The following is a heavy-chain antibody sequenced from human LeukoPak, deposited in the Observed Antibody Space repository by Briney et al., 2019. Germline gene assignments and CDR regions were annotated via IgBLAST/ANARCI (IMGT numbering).Heavy chain of an antibody. J-gene: IGHJ4*02. CDR2: ITGSGGST. Sequence: PGGSLRLSCAASVFTFSSHAMSWVRQAPGKGLEWGSSITGSGGSTFYAASVKGRFTISRDNSKNTLYLQMNSLRAEDTAVYYCAKLGISDGIDYWGQGTLVTVSS. V-gene: IGHV3-23*01. CDR3: AKLGISDGIDY. CDR1: VFTFSSHA. D-gene: IGHD1-14*01.